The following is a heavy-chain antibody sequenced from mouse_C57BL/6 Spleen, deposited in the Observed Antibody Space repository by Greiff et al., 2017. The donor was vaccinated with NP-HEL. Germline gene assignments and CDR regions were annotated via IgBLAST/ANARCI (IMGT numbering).Heavy chain of an antibody. Sequence: EVKLQESGPELVKPGASVKISCKASGYSFTDYNMNWVKQSNGKSLEWIGVINPNYGTTSYNQKFKGKATLTVDQSSSTAYMQLNSLTSEDSAVSYCARQGYYYGRSYRYFDVWGTGTTVTVAS. CDR3: ARQGYYYGRSYRYFDV. CDR1: GYSFTDYN. CDR2: INPNYGTT. J-gene: IGHJ1*03. D-gene: IGHD1-1*01. V-gene: IGHV1-39*01.